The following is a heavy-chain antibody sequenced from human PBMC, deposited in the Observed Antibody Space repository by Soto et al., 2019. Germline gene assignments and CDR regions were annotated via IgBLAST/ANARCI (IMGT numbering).Heavy chain of an antibody. D-gene: IGHD4-17*01. V-gene: IGHV3-30*18. Sequence: QVQLVESGEGVVQPGRSLRLCCAASGFTFSSYGMHWVRQAPGKGLEWVAVISYDGSNKYYADSVKGRFTISRDNAKNTLYLQMNSLRAEDTAVYYCAKDRCSYYYYDGMDVWGQGTTVTVSS. CDR3: AKDRCSYYYYDGMDV. J-gene: IGHJ6*02. CDR1: GFTFSSYG. CDR2: ISYDGSNK.